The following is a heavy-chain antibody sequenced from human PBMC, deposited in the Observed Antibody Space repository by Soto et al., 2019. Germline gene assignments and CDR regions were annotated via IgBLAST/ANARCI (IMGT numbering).Heavy chain of an antibody. J-gene: IGHJ6*02. V-gene: IGHV3-33*01. CDR3: ARREAMDYYYGMDV. CDR1: GFTFSSYG. D-gene: IGHD5-18*01. CDR2: IWYDGSNK. Sequence: QPGGSLRLSCAASGFTFSSYGMHWVRQAPGKGLEWVAVIWYDGSNKYYADSVKGRFTISRDNSKNTLYLQMNSLRAEDTAVYYCARREAMDYYYGMDVWGQGTTATVSS.